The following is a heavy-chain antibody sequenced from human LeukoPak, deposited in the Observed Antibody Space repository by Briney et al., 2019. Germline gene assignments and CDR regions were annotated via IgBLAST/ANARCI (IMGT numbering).Heavy chain of an antibody. CDR2: INPNSGGT. Sequence: ASVKVSCKASGYTFTGYYMHWVRQAPGQGLEWMGWINPNSGGTNYAQKFQGRVTMTRDTSITTVYMDLTRLTSDDAAVYYCARVGLGKDTAFDIWGQGTMVTVSS. D-gene: IGHD2-15*01. CDR3: ARVGLGKDTAFDI. CDR1: GYTFTGYY. V-gene: IGHV1-2*02. J-gene: IGHJ3*02.